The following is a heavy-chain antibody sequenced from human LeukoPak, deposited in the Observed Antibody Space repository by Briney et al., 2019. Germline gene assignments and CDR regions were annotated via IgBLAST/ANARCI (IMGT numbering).Heavy chain of an antibody. CDR1: GFTFSDYG. J-gene: IGHJ4*02. CDR3: ARGGSRQYNF. D-gene: IGHD5-18*01. Sequence: GGPLRLSCVASGFTFSDYGIHWVRQAPGKGLEWVANIRHDGSEKYYVDSVKGRFTISRDNAKDSLYLQMNSLRVEDTAVYYCARGGSRQYNFWGQGTLVTVSS. CDR2: IRHDGSEK. V-gene: IGHV3-7*01.